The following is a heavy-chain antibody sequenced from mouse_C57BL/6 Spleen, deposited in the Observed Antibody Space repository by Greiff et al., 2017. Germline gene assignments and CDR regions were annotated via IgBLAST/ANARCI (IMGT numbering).Heavy chain of an antibody. J-gene: IGHJ2*01. CDR2: IYPGSGST. V-gene: IGHV1-55*01. D-gene: IGHD4-1*01. Sequence: VQLQPGAELVKPGASVKMSCKASGYTFTSYWITWVKQRPGQGLEWIGDIYPGSGSTNYNEKFKSKATLTVDTSSSTAYMQLSSLTSEDSAVYYCATNWDYWGQGTTLTVSS. CDR3: ATNWDY. CDR1: GYTFTSYW.